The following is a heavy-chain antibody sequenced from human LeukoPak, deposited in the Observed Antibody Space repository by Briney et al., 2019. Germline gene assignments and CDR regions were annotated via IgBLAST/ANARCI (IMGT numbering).Heavy chain of an antibody. CDR1: GGSISNYY. J-gene: IGHJ5*02. CDR3: ARESRRSYCNES. CDR2: IFSSEST. D-gene: IGHD2/OR15-2a*01. Sequence: SETLSLTCTVSGGSISNYYWSWIRQRPGKGLERIGRIFSSESTNYNPSLKRRVTISVDVSKNKFSLTLSSVTVADTAVSFCARESRRSYCNESWGQGTLVTVSS. V-gene: IGHV4-4*07.